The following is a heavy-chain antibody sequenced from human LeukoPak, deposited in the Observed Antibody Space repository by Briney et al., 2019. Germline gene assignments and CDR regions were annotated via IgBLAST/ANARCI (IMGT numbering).Heavy chain of an antibody. J-gene: IGHJ4*02. CDR3: AREDFDY. V-gene: IGHV3-23*01. Sequence: GGSLRLSCAASGFTFSSYAMSWVRQVPGKGLEWVSVISGSGDNTYYADSVKGRFTISRDNAKNSLYLQMNSLRDEDTAVYYCAREDFDYWGQGTLVTVSS. CDR1: GFTFSSYA. CDR2: ISGSGDNT.